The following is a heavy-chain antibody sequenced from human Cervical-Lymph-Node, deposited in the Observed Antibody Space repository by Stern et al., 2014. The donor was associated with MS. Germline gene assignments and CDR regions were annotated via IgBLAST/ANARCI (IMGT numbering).Heavy chain of an antibody. CDR1: EFTFSTYA. J-gene: IGHJ4*02. CDR3: AKDDGYIGFDY. Sequence: VQLVESGGGLAHPGRSLRLSCAASEFTFSTYAMTWVRPTPGKGLEWVATISASGNSTYFADSVKGRFTVSRDNSNNTLYLQMSNLTAEDTAIYFCAKDDGYIGFDYWGQGTPVTVSS. D-gene: IGHD5-18*01. V-gene: IGHV3-23*04. CDR2: ISASGNST.